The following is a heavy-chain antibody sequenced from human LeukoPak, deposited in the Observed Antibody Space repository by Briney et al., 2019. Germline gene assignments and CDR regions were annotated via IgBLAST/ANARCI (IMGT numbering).Heavy chain of an antibody. CDR2: IFYSGST. CDR1: SRSLSSGGYC. Sequence: SESLSLACLVSSRSLSSGGYCCGWLRHHPGKGLEWFGYIFYSGSTYYSPTLKCRVTISVDTSKYQFSLKLSSVTAADTAVYYCARECVYCGGVRHAFYIWGQGTMVTVSS. CDR3: ARECVYCGGVRHAFYI. J-gene: IGHJ3*02. V-gene: IGHV4-31*03. D-gene: IGHD2-21*01.